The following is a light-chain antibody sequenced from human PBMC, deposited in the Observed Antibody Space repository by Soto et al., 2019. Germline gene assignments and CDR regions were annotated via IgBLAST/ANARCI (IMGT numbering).Light chain of an antibody. CDR2: GAS. V-gene: IGKV3-20*01. J-gene: IGKJ1*01. CDR3: QKYGSSPWT. Sequence: EIVWTQSPGTLSLSPGERATLSCRASQSVSSSYLAWYQQKPGQAPRLLIYGASSRATGIPDRFSGSGSGTDFTLTISRLEPEDFAVYYCQKYGSSPWTFGQGTK. CDR1: QSVSSSY.